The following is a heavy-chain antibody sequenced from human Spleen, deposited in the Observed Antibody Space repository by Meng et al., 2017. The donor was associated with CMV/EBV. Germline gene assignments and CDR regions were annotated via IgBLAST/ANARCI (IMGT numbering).Heavy chain of an antibody. CDR1: GFTFSSYW. D-gene: IGHD2-2*01. CDR2: IKQDGSEK. CDR3: AKDGEDCSSTSCYWYYGMDV. V-gene: IGHV3-7*01. J-gene: IGHJ6*02. Sequence: GESLKISCAASGFTFSSYWMSWVRQAPGKGLEWVANIKQDGSEKYYVDSVKGRFTISRDNAKNSLYLQMNSLRAEDTAVYYCAKDGEDCSSTSCYWYYGMDVWGQGTTVTVS.